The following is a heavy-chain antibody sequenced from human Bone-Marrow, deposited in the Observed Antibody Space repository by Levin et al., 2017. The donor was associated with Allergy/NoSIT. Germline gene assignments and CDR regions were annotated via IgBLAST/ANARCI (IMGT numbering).Heavy chain of an antibody. CDR3: ARDRELLVPYYYYGMDV. J-gene: IGHJ6*02. CDR1: GFTFSSYS. D-gene: IGHD1-26*01. V-gene: IGHV3-21*01. CDR2: ISSSSSYI. Sequence: GGSLRLSCAASGFTFSSYSMNWVRQAPGKGLEWVSSISSSSSYIYYADSVKGRFTISRDNAKNSLYLQMNSLRAEDTAVYYCARDRELLVPYYYYGMDVWGQGTTVTVSS.